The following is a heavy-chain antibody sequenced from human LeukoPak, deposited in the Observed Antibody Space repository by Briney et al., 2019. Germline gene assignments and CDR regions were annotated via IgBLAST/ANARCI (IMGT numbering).Heavy chain of an antibody. D-gene: IGHD2-2*01. V-gene: IGHV3-7*01. CDR3: ARWGVVPASFDY. CDR2: IKQDGSEK. CDR1: GFTFSSFW. J-gene: IGHJ4*02. Sequence: PGVSLRLSCSASGFTFSSFWMSWVRQAPGKGLEWWANIKQDGSEKYDVDSVKGRFTISRDNAKNSLYLQMNSLRAEDTAVYYCARWGVVPASFDYWGQGTLVTVSS.